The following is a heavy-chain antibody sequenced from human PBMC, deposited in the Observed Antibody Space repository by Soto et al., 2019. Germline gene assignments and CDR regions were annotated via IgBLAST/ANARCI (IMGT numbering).Heavy chain of an antibody. CDR1: GFTFSSYA. V-gene: IGHV3-23*01. J-gene: IGHJ6*02. CDR3: AKDSRYFSPPDGMDV. D-gene: IGHD3-9*01. CDR2: IGGSGGST. Sequence: EVQLLESGGGLVQPGGSLRLSSAASGFTFSSYAMSWVRKAPGKGLEWVSAIGGSGGSTYYADSVKGRFTISRDNSKNTLYLPMNSLRPEDTAVYYCAKDSRYFSPPDGMDVWGQGTTVTVSS.